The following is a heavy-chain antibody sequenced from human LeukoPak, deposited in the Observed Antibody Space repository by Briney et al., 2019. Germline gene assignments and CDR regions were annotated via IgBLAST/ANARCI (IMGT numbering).Heavy chain of an antibody. CDR3: ARHGLRRALDI. CDR1: GGSISSNSYY. D-gene: IGHD5/OR15-5a*01. J-gene: IGHJ3*02. V-gene: IGHV4-39*01. CDR2: IYYSGSA. Sequence: SETLSLTCTVSGGSISSNSYYWGWIRQPPGKGLEWIGSIYYSGSAYYNPSLKSRVTISVDTSKNQFSLRLSSVTAADTAVYYCARHGLRRALDIWGQGTMVTVSS.